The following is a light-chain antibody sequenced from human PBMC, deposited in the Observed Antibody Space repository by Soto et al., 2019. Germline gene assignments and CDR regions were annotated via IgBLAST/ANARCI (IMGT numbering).Light chain of an antibody. CDR2: DAS. Sequence: AIQLTQSPSSLSASVGDRVTITCRASQGISSALAWYQQKPGKAPKVLIYDASSLESGVPSRFSGSGSGTDFTLTISSLQPEDLASDYCQQFNSYPLPFGGGTRVDIK. CDR3: QQFNSYPLP. V-gene: IGKV1-13*02. J-gene: IGKJ4*01. CDR1: QGISSA.